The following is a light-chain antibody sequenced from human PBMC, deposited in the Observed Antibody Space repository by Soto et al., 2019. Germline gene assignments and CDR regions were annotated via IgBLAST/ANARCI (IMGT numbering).Light chain of an antibody. CDR3: QQFYSHPRT. CDR2: WAS. CDR1: QSVLYDSNNKNY. V-gene: IGKV4-1*01. Sequence: DIVMTQSPDSLAVSLGERATINCKSSQSVLYDSNNKNYLAWYQHKSGQPPKLLIYWASTRESGVPDRFSGSGSGTDFTLTISSLQAEDVAVYYCQQFYSHPRTFGQGTKVEIK. J-gene: IGKJ1*01.